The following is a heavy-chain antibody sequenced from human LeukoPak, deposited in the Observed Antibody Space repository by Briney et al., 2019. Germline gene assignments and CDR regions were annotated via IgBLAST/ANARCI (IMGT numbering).Heavy chain of an antibody. J-gene: IGHJ6*03. D-gene: IGHD2-2*01. Sequence: ASVKVSCKASGYTFTSYGISWVRQAPGQGLEWMGWISVYNGNTNYAQKFQGRVTITADKSTSTAYMELSSLRSEDTAVYYCARDRGYCSSTSCYGGGYYYYYYMDVWGKGTTVTVSS. V-gene: IGHV1-18*01. CDR2: ISVYNGNT. CDR3: ARDRGYCSSTSCYGGGYYYYYYMDV. CDR1: GYTFTSYG.